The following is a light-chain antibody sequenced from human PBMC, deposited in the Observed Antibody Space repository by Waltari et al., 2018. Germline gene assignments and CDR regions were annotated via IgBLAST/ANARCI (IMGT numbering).Light chain of an antibody. Sequence: QSALTQPASVSGSPGQSITISCTGTSSDVGSYDLVSWYQHHPGKAPKLMIYEGSKRPSGVSNRFSGSKSGDTACRTISGLQAEDETDYYCCSYAGSGTWVFGGGTKLTVL. CDR3: CSYAGSGTWV. CDR2: EGS. J-gene: IGLJ3*02. V-gene: IGLV2-23*01. CDR1: SSDVGSYDL.